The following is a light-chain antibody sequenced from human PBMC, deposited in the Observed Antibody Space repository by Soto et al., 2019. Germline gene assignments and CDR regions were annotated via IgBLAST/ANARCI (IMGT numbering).Light chain of an antibody. J-gene: IGKJ4*01. Sequence: IRMSQPPVSLSVSKGETATLSCRASQSVTNSYLAWYQQKPGQAPRLLIFGASTRAAGIPARFSGSGSGTEFTLTISSLQSEDFAVYYCQQYSNWPLPFGGG. CDR2: GAS. CDR1: QSVTNSY. CDR3: QQYSNWPLP. V-gene: IGKV3-15*01.